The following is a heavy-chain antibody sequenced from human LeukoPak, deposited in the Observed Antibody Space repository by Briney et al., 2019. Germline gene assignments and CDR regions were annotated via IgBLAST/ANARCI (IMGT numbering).Heavy chain of an antibody. CDR1: GFTFDDYA. D-gene: IGHD6-6*01. CDR3: TKGKVTARYYYYMDV. Sequence: GGSLRLSCAASGFTFDDYAMHWVRQVPGKGLEWVSLISGDGDNAYYADSVKGRFTISRDNSKNSLYLQMNSLRSEDTALYYCTKGKVTARYYYYMDVWGKGTTVTVSS. CDR2: ISGDGDNA. J-gene: IGHJ6*03. V-gene: IGHV3-43*02.